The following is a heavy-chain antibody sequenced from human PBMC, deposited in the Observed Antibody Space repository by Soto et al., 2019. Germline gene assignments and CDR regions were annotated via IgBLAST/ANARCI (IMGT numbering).Heavy chain of an antibody. V-gene: IGHV1-8*01. CDR2: MNPNSGNT. D-gene: IGHD3-3*01. Sequence: ASVKVSCKASGYTFTSYDINWVRQATGQGLEWMGWMNPNSGNTGYAQKFQGRVTMTRNTSISTAYMELSSLRSEDTAVYYCAREASGSSPDFGPALVWFDPWGQGTLVTVSS. CDR3: AREASGSSPDFGPALVWFDP. J-gene: IGHJ5*02. CDR1: GYTFTSYD.